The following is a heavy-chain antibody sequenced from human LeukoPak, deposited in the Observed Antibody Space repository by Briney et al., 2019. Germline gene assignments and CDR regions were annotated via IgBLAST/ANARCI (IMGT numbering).Heavy chain of an antibody. CDR2: INPNSGGT. V-gene: IGHV1-2*02. Sequence: APVKVSCKASGYTSTGYYMHWVRQAPGQGLEWMGWINPNSGGTNYAQKFQGRVTMTRDTSISTAYMELSRLRSDDTAVYYCARAGARNYYDSSGSFDYWGQGTLVTVSS. CDR1: GYTSTGYY. J-gene: IGHJ4*02. CDR3: ARAGARNYYDSSGSFDY. D-gene: IGHD3-22*01.